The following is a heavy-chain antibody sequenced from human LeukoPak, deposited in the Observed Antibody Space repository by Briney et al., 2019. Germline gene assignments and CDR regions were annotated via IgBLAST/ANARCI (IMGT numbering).Heavy chain of an antibody. CDR3: ARGGFLEWLTNEYYFDY. J-gene: IGHJ4*02. CDR2: ISAYNGNT. V-gene: IGHV1-18*01. CDR1: GYTFTSYG. Sequence: ASVKVSCKASGYTFTSYGISWVRQAPGQGLEWMGWISAYNGNTNYAQNLQGRVTMTTDTSTSTAYMELRSLKSDDTAVYYCARGGFLEWLTNEYYFDYWGQGTLVTVSS. D-gene: IGHD3-3*01.